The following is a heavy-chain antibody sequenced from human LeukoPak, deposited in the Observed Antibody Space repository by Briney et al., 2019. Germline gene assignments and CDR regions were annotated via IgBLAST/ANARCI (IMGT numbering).Heavy chain of an antibody. V-gene: IGHV4-4*07. Sequence: SETLSLTCTVSGGSISSYYWSWIRQPAGKGLEWIGRIYTSGSTNYNPSLKSRVTMSVDTSKNQFSLKLSSVTAADTAVYYCARGRYGSGSYWRGAYNWFDPWGQGTLVTVSS. CDR2: IYTSGST. J-gene: IGHJ5*02. D-gene: IGHD3-10*01. CDR3: ARGRYGSGSYWRGAYNWFDP. CDR1: GGSISSYY.